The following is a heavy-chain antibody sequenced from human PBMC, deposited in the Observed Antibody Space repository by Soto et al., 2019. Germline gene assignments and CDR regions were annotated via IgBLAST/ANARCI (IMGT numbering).Heavy chain of an antibody. J-gene: IGHJ4*02. D-gene: IGHD4-17*01. CDR2: INAGDGNT. CDR3: ARDRTTSSTRQFDY. V-gene: IGHV1-3*01. Sequence: QVQLVQSGAEVKKPGASVKLSCKASGYTFTSYAIHWVRQAPGQSLEWMGWINAGDGNTRYSQKLQGRVTITTDTSASTAYMELNSPTSEDTAVYYCARDRTTSSTRQFDYWGQGTLVTVSS. CDR1: GYTFTSYA.